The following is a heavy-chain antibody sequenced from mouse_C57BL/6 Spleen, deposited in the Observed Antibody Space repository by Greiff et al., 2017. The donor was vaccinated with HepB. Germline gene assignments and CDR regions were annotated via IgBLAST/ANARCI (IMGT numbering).Heavy chain of an antibody. V-gene: IGHV1-47*01. CDR2: FHPYNDDT. J-gene: IGHJ4*01. D-gene: IGHD2-2*01. CDR1: GYTFTTYP. Sequence: VKLMESGAELVKPGASVKMSCKASGYTFTTYPIEWMKQNHGKSLEWIGNFHPYNDDTKYNEKFKGKATLTVEKSSSTVYLELSRLTSDDSAVYYCALMVTYYAMDYWGQGTSVTVSS. CDR3: ALMVTYYAMDY.